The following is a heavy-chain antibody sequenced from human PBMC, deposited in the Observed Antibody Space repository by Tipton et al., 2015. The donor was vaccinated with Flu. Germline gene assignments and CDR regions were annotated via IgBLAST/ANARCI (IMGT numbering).Heavy chain of an antibody. J-gene: IGHJ6*03. CDR1: GGSISRYY. CDR2: IYYSGST. D-gene: IGHD3-3*01. Sequence: TLSLTCTVSGGSISRYYWSWIRQPPGKGLEWIGYIYYSGSTNYNPSLKSRVTISVDTSKNQFSLKLSSVTAADTAVYYCARGVFDFWSGYQGYYYYMDVWGKGTTVTVSS. CDR3: ARGVFDFWSGYQGYYYYMDV. V-gene: IGHV4-59*01.